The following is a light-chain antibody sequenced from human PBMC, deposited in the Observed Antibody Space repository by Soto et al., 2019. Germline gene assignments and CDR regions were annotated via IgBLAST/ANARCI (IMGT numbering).Light chain of an antibody. J-gene: IGLJ1*01. CDR2: GNS. Sequence: QSVLTQPPSVSGAPGQRVTISCTGSSSNIGAGYDVHWYQQLPGTAPKLLIYGNSNRPSGVPDRFSGSKSGTPASLAITGLQAEDEADYYCQPYDSRLSGSVFGNGTKVTV. CDR1: SSNIGAGYD. V-gene: IGLV1-40*01. CDR3: QPYDSRLSGSV.